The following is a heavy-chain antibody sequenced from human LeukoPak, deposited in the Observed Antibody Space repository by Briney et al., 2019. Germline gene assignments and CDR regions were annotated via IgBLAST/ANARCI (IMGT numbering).Heavy chain of an antibody. CDR3: AKDSVVVPAAPYGMDV. Sequence: GVSLRLSCAASGFTFSSYDMLWLRQAPGKGLVGWADIRYGGSNKYYTDSVKGRLTISRDNSKNKLYLQMNRLRAGDTAVYYCAKDSVVVPAAPYGMDVWGQGTTVTVSS. CDR2: IRYGGSNK. V-gene: IGHV3-33*06. CDR1: GFTFSSYD. J-gene: IGHJ6*02. D-gene: IGHD2-2*01.